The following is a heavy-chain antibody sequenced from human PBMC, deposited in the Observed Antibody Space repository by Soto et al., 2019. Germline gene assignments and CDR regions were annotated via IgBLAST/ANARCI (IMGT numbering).Heavy chain of an antibody. CDR1: GGTFSSYA. V-gene: IGHV1-69*01. J-gene: IGHJ4*02. D-gene: IGHD1-26*01. CDR3: ARDRDNSGSYYHY. CDR2: IIPIFGTA. Sequence: QVQLVQSGAEEKKPGSSVQVSCKISGGTFSSYAISWVRQAPGQGLEWRGGIIPIFGTANYAQKFQGRVTITADESTRTASMELSSLRAEDTAVYYCARDRDNSGSYYHYWGQGTLVTVSS.